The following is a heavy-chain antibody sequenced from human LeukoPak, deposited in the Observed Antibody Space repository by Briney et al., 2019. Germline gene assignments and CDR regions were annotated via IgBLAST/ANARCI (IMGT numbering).Heavy chain of an antibody. CDR2: IYYSGST. J-gene: IGHJ4*02. CDR1: GGSVSSGSYY. CDR3: AVEMATGWARSDY. Sequence: SETLSLTCTVSGGSVSSGSYYWSWIRQPPGKGLEWIGYIYYSGSTNYNPSLKSRVTISVDTSKNQFSLKLSSVTAADTAVYYCAVEMATGWARSDYWGQGTLVTVSS. D-gene: IGHD5-24*01. V-gene: IGHV4-61*01.